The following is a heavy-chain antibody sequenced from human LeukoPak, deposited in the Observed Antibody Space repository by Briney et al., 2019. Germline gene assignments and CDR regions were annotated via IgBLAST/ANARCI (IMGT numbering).Heavy chain of an antibody. CDR1: GFTFSSYG. CDR3: ARAKRWFGSYGMDV. CDR2: IWYDGSNK. Sequence: GGSLRLSCAASGFTFSSYGMHWVRQAPGKGLEWVAVIWYDGSNKYYADSVKGRFTISRDNSKNTLYLQMNSLRAEDTAVYYCARAKRWFGSYGMDVWGQGTTVTVSS. V-gene: IGHV3-33*01. J-gene: IGHJ6*02. D-gene: IGHD3-10*01.